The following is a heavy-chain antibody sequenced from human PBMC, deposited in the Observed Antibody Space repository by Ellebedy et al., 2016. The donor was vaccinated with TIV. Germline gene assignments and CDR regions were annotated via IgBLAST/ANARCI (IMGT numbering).Heavy chain of an antibody. Sequence: GESLKISCAASGFTFSSYAMHWVRQAPGMGLEWVSYIHGSSGPIYYADSVKGRFTISRDNAKNSLYLQMTGLRAEDTAVYHCARGRSSYYDFWSGYSGFRWFDPWGQGTLVTVSS. CDR1: GFTFSSYA. CDR2: IHGSSGPI. D-gene: IGHD3-3*01. CDR3: ARGRSSYYDFWSGYSGFRWFDP. J-gene: IGHJ5*02. V-gene: IGHV3-48*01.